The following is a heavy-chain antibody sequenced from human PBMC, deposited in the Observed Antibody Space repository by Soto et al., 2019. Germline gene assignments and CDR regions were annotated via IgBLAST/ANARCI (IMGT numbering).Heavy chain of an antibody. CDR3: VRAPPADCSGGSCYSWFYFDY. CDR1: GYTFTSYG. CDR2: ISAYNGNT. J-gene: IGHJ4*02. V-gene: IGHV1-18*04. D-gene: IGHD2-15*01. Sequence: QVQLVQSGAEVKKPGASVKVSCKASGYTFTSYGISWVRQAPGQGLEWMGWISAYNGNTNYAQKLQGRVTMTTGTSTSTAYMELRSLRSDDTAVYYCVRAPPADCSGGSCYSWFYFDYWGQGTLVTVSS.